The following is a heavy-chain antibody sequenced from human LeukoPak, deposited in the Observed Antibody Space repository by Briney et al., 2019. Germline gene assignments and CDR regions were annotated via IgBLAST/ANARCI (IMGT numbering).Heavy chain of an antibody. V-gene: IGHV4-30-2*01. Sequence: SETLSLTCAVSGGSISSGGYSWSWIRQPPGKGLEWIGYIYHSGSTYYNPSLKSRVTISVDRSKNQFSLKLSSVTAADTAVYYCAREVYYDSSGYYDYWGQGTLVTVSS. CDR1: GGSISSGGYS. D-gene: IGHD3-22*01. CDR3: AREVYYDSSGYYDY. J-gene: IGHJ4*02. CDR2: IYHSGST.